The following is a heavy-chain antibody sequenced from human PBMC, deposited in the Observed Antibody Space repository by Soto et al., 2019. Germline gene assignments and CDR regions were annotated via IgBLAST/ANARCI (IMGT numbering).Heavy chain of an antibody. J-gene: IGHJ6*03. Sequence: SETLSLTCTVSGGSISSYYWSWIRQPPGKGLEWIGYIYYSGSTNYNPSLKSRVTISVDTSKNQFSLKLSSVTAADTAVYYCARGAWDDYIWGSYRTFYYCYMDVWGKGTTVTVSS. CDR3: ARGAWDDYIWGSYRTFYYCYMDV. D-gene: IGHD3-16*02. CDR1: GGSISSYY. CDR2: IYYSGST. V-gene: IGHV4-59*01.